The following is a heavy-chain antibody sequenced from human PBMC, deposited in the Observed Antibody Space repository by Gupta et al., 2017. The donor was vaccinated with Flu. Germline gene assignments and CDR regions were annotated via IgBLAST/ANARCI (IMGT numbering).Heavy chain of an antibody. V-gene: IGHV3-30*18. Sequence: QVQLVESGGGVVQPGRSLRLSCAASGFTFSSYGMHWVRQAPGKGLEWVAVISYDGSNKYYADSVKGRFTISRDNSKNTLDLQMNSLRAEDTAVYYCAKAQGDIVVVVAATPGYYYGMDVWGQGTTVTVSS. J-gene: IGHJ6*02. CDR1: GFTFSSYG. D-gene: IGHD2-15*01. CDR3: AKAQGDIVVVVAATPGYYYGMDV. CDR2: ISYDGSNK.